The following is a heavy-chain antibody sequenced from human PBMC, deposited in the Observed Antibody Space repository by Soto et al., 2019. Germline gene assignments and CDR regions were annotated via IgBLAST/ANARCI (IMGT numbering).Heavy chain of an antibody. CDR3: ARGRIAARLNWFDP. V-gene: IGHV4-34*01. CDR1: GGSFSGYY. D-gene: IGHD6-6*01. Sequence: PSETLSLTCAVYGGSFSGYYWSWIRQPPGKGLEWIGEINHSGSTNYNPSLKSRVTIPVDTSKNQFSLKLSSVTAADTAVYYCARGRIAARLNWFDPWGQGTLVTVSS. J-gene: IGHJ5*02. CDR2: INHSGST.